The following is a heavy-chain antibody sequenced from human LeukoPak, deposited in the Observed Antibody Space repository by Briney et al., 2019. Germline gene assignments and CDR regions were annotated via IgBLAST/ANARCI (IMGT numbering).Heavy chain of an antibody. CDR2: ISSNGINT. D-gene: IGHD3-3*01. CDR1: GFTFSTYA. CDR3: AREEWPGFRYGLDV. V-gene: IGHV3-64*01. Sequence: GGSLRLSCGASGFTFSTYAMHWVRRAPGKGLEYVSAISSNGINTFYANSVRGRFTISRDNSKNTLYLQMDSLRVEDMAVYYCAREEWPGFRYGLDVWGQGTTVTVSS. J-gene: IGHJ6*02.